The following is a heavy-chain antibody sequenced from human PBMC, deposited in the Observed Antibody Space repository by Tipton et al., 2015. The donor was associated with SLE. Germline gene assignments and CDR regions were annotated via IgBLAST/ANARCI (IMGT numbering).Heavy chain of an antibody. J-gene: IGHJ4*02. CDR1: GFTFSNAW. D-gene: IGHD3-10*01. Sequence: SLRLSCAASGFTFSNAWMSWVRQAPGKGLEWVGRIKSKTDGGTTDYAAPVKGRFTISRDDSKNTLYLQMNSLKTEDTAVYYCTTDPFPDYYGSGSYYPPFDYWGQGTLVTVSS. V-gene: IGHV3-15*01. CDR2: IKSKTDGGTT. CDR3: TTDPFPDYYGSGSYYPPFDY.